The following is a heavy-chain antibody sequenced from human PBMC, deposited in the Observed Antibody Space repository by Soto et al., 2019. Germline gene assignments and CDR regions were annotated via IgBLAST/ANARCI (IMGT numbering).Heavy chain of an antibody. CDR1: GFTFSSYG. D-gene: IGHD3-10*01. Sequence: PGGSLRLSCAASGFTFSSYGMHWVRQAPGKGLEWVAVISYDGSNKYYADSVKGRFTISRDNSKNTLYLQINSLRAEDTAVYYCAKDRGGPCDYWGQGTLVTVSS. CDR2: ISYDGSNK. V-gene: IGHV3-30*18. J-gene: IGHJ4*02. CDR3: AKDRGGPCDY.